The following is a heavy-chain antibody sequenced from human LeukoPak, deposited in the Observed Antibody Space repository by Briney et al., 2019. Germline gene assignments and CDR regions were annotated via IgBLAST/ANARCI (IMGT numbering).Heavy chain of an antibody. J-gene: IGHJ4*02. Sequence: PGGSLRLSCAASGFTFSSYWMSGLRQAPGKGLEGVANIKQDGSEKYYVDSVKGRFTISRDNAKNSLYLQMNSLRAEDTAVYYCARDFTVTTNYYFDYWGQGTLVTVSS. CDR2: IKQDGSEK. CDR1: GFTFSSYW. CDR3: ARDFTVTTNYYFDY. D-gene: IGHD4-17*01. V-gene: IGHV3-7*01.